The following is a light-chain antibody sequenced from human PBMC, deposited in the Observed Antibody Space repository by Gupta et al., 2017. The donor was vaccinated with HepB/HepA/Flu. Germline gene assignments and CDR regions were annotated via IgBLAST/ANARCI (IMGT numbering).Light chain of an antibody. V-gene: IGLV2-14*03. Sequence: QSALTQPASVSGSPGQSITISCTGTSSDIGTYNYVSLYQHHPGKAPKLMIYDVSKRPAVVANRFSASTAGNTASLTISVLKEEDDADYYCSAYTTGVTRLFGGGTKLTVL. J-gene: IGLJ3*02. CDR3: SAYTTGVTRL. CDR1: SSDIGTYNY. CDR2: DVS.